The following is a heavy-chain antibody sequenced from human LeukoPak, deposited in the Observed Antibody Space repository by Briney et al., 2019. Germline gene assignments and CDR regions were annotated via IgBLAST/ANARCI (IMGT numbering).Heavy chain of an antibody. J-gene: IGHJ4*02. CDR1: GYTFTGYY. D-gene: IGHD2-15*01. V-gene: IGHV1-2*06. Sequence: GASVKVSCKASGYTFTGYYMHWVRQAPGQGLEWMGRINPNSGGTNYAQKFQGRVTMTRDTSISTAYRELSRLRSDDTAVYYCASSPRGYCSGGSCYSLDYWGQGTLVTVSS. CDR3: ASSPRGYCSGGSCYSLDY. CDR2: INPNSGGT.